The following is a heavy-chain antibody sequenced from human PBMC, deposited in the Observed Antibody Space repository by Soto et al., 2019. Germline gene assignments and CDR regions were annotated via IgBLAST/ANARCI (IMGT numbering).Heavy chain of an antibody. D-gene: IGHD2-2*01. CDR2: IYYSGST. Sequence: SETLSLTCTVSGGSISSGGYYWSRIRQHPGKGLEWIGYIYYSGSTYYNPSLKSRVTISVDTSKNQFSLKLSSVTAADTAVYYCARVPGVVVVPAAIYYYGMDVWGQGTTVTVSS. V-gene: IGHV4-31*03. J-gene: IGHJ6*02. CDR1: GGSISSGGYY. CDR3: ARVPGVVVVPAAIYYYGMDV.